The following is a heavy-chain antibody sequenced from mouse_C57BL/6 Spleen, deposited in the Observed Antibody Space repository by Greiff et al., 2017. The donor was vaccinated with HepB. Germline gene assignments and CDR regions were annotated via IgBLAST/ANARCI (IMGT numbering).Heavy chain of an antibody. J-gene: IGHJ2*01. CDR1: GFTFSDYG. CDR3: ARRLGYFDY. D-gene: IGHD3-2*02. V-gene: IGHV5-17*01. CDR2: ISSGSSTI. Sequence: EVQLVVESGGGLVKPGGSLTLSCAASGFTFSDYGMHWVRQAPEKGLEWVAYISSGSSTIYYADTVKGRFTISRDNAKNTLFLQMTSLRSEDTAMYYCARRLGYFDYWGQGTTLTVSS.